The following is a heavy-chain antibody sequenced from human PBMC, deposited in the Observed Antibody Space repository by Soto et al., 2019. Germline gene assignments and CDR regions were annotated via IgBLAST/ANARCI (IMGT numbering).Heavy chain of an antibody. Sequence: SVKVSCKASGGTFSSYAISWVRQAPGQGLEWMGGIIPIFGTANYAQKFQGRVTMTRDTSTSTVYMELSSLRSEDTAVYYCASFFFAVSDAFDIWGQGTMVTVSS. CDR3: ASFFFAVSDAFDI. CDR1: GGTFSSYA. D-gene: IGHD1-20*01. CDR2: IIPIFGTA. V-gene: IGHV1-69*05. J-gene: IGHJ3*02.